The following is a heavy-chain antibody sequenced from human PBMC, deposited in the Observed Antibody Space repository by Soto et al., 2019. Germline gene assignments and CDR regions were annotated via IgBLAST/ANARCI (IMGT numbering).Heavy chain of an antibody. CDR2: INSRDVAT. D-gene: IGHD3-10*01. J-gene: IGHJ4*01. V-gene: IGHV3-23*01. Sequence: GGSLRLSCAASRFTFSSYAMTWVRQAPGKGLEWVSTINSRDVATSYADSVKGRFTISRDNSENTFYLQMNSLRAEDTAIYYCAKALFSGHLGEVFDYWGLGLLVTVSS. CDR1: RFTFSSYA. CDR3: AKALFSGHLGEVFDY.